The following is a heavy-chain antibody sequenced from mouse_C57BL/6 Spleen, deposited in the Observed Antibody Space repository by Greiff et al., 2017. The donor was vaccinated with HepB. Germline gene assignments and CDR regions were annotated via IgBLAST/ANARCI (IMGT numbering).Heavy chain of an antibody. V-gene: IGHV1-80*01. D-gene: IGHD2-2*01. CDR2: IYPGDGDT. Sequence: VQLQQSGAELVKPGASVKISCKASGYAFSSYWMNWVKQRPGKGLEWIGQIYPGDGDTNYNGKFKGKATLTADKSSSTAYMQLSSLTSEDSAVYFCASMVTTVYYCDYWGQGTTLTVSS. CDR3: ASMVTTVYYCDY. CDR1: GYAFSSYW. J-gene: IGHJ2*01.